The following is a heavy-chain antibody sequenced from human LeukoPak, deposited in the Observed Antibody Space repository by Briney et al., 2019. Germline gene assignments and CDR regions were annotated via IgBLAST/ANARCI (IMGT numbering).Heavy chain of an antibody. CDR3: TTGTYYYDSSGYY. V-gene: IGHV3-15*01. CDR1: GLTFSNAW. CDR2: IKRKTDGGTT. J-gene: IGHJ4*02. Sequence: KPGGSVRLFCAACGLTFSNAWMSWVRQAPGKGLEWVGRIKRKTDGGTTDYAAPVKGRFTISRDDSKNTVYLQMNSLKTEDTAVYYCTTGTYYYDSSGYYWGQGTLVTVSS. D-gene: IGHD3-22*01.